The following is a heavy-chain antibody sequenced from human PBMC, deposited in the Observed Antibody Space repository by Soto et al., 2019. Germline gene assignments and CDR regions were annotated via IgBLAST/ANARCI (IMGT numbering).Heavy chain of an antibody. Sequence: EVQLVESGGGLVQPGGSLRLSCAASGFTFSSYWMHWVRQAPGKGLVWVSRINSDGSSTSYADSVKGRFTISRDNAKNTLYLQMNSLRAEDTAVYYSARALGDYYDSSGYYYGGGYYGMDVWGQGTTVTVSS. J-gene: IGHJ6*02. V-gene: IGHV3-74*01. CDR2: INSDGSST. CDR1: GFTFSSYW. D-gene: IGHD3-22*01. CDR3: ARALGDYYDSSGYYYGGGYYGMDV.